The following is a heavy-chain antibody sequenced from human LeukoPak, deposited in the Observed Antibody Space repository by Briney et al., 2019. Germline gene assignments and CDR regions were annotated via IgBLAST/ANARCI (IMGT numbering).Heavy chain of an antibody. J-gene: IGHJ3*02. CDR2: IYPGDSDT. D-gene: IGHD3-3*01. CDR3: ARPNHAYYDFWSGYYSHDAFDI. V-gene: IGHV5-51*01. CDR1: GYSFTSYW. Sequence: GESLKISCKGSGYSFTSYWIGWVRQMPGKGLEWMGIIYPGDSDTRYSPSFQGQVTISADKSISTAYLQWSSLKASDTAMYYCARPNHAYYDFWSGYYSHDAFDIWGQGTMVTVSS.